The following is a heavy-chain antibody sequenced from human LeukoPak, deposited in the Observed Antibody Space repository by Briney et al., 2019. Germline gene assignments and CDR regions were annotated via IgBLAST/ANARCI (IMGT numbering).Heavy chain of an antibody. CDR2: IKQDGSEK. Sequence: GGSLRLSCAASGFTFSSYWMSWVHQAPGKGLEWVANIKQDGSEKYYVDSVKGRFTISRDNAKNSLYLQMNSLRAEDTAVYYCARDLMAYCGGDCPFDYWGQGTLVTVSS. V-gene: IGHV3-7*01. CDR3: ARDLMAYCGGDCPFDY. J-gene: IGHJ4*02. CDR1: GFTFSSYW. D-gene: IGHD2-21*02.